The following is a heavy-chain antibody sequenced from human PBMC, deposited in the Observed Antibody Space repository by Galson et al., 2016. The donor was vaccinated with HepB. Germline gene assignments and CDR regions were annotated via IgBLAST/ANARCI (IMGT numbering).Heavy chain of an antibody. D-gene: IGHD5-12*01. Sequence: QSGAEVKKPGESLKISCQGSGYKFTSYWIGWVRQVPGKGLEWMGTIYPGDSDTRYSPSFQGQVTISVDKSISTAYLQWSSLKASDSAMYYCARDVLPWRTFDSWGQGTHVSVSS. CDR1: GYKFTSYW. V-gene: IGHV5-51*01. CDR2: IYPGDSDT. J-gene: IGHJ4*02. CDR3: ARDVLPWRTFDS.